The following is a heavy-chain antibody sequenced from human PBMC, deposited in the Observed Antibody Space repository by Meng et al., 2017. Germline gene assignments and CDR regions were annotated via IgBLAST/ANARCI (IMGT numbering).Heavy chain of an antibody. J-gene: IGHJ4*02. CDR2: INHSGST. D-gene: IGHD6-6*01. Sequence: QVQRQRRGAGRLKPSETLSPTWAVYGGSFSGYYWSWIRQPPGKGLEWIGEINHSGSTNYNPSLKSRVTISVDTSKNQFSLKLSSVTAADTAVYYCARRGIAARPFYYWGQGTLVTVSS. CDR1: GGSFSGYY. CDR3: ARRGIAARPFYY. V-gene: IGHV4-34*01.